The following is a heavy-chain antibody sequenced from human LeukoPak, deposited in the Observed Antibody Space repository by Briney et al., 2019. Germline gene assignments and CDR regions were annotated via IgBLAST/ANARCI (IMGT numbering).Heavy chain of an antibody. Sequence: GGSPRLSCAASGLTFSSYAMSWVRQAPGKGLEWVADISGSGTGTYYADSVKGRFTISRDNSKNTLYLQMNILRAEDTAVFYCASSTNWPGYFDYWGQGTLVTVSS. CDR1: GLTFSSYA. CDR2: ISGSGTGT. J-gene: IGHJ4*02. D-gene: IGHD1-1*01. CDR3: ASSTNWPGYFDY. V-gene: IGHV3-23*01.